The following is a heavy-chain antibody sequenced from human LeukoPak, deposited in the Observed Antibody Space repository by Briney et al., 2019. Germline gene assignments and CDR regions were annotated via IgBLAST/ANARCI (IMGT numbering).Heavy chain of an antibody. CDR2: IYSSGGT. CDR3: ARVPYGGSASLFDY. J-gene: IGHJ4*02. V-gene: IGHV4-59*01. D-gene: IGHD6-6*01. CDR1: GGSISSYY. Sequence: SETLSLTCTASGGSISSYYWSWLRQPPGKGLEWIGYIYSSGGTNYNPSLKSRVTISVDTSKNQFSLKLSSVTAADTAYYYCARVPYGGSASLFDYWGQGTLVTVSS.